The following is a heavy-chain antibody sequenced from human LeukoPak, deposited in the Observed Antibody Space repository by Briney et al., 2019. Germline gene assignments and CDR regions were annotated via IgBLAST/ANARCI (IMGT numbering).Heavy chain of an antibody. V-gene: IGHV1-18*04. CDR1: GYTFTSHG. Sequence: ASVKVSCKASGYTFTSHGISWVRQAPGQGLEWMGWISAYNGNTNYVQKLQGRVTMTTDTSTTTAYMGLRSLRSDDTAVYYCARDDLYSSSWYIYWGQGTLVTVSS. J-gene: IGHJ4*02. D-gene: IGHD6-13*01. CDR3: ARDDLYSSSWYIY. CDR2: ISAYNGNT.